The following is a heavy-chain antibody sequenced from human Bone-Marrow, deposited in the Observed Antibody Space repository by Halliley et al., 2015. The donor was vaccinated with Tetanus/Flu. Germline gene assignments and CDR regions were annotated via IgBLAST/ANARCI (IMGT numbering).Heavy chain of an antibody. V-gene: IGHV3-23*01. J-gene: IGHJ4*02. Sequence: WVSFLSNDGGTTYYADSVKGRFTISRDVSKDTVYLQMDSLRAGDSVLYYCAKNDFSPGDLDYWGQGALVSVS. CDR3: AKNDFSPGDLDY. D-gene: IGHD3-10*01. CDR2: LSNDGGTT.